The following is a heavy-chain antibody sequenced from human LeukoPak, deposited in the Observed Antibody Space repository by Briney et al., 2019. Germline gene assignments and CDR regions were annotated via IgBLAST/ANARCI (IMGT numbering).Heavy chain of an antibody. CDR2: IIPIFGTA. D-gene: IGHD6-13*01. CDR3: AIDNYRGYSSSWYDNYFQH. J-gene: IGHJ1*01. V-gene: IGHV1-69*13. CDR1: GGTFSSYA. Sequence: SVKVSFKASGGTFSSYAISWVRQAPGQGLEWMGGIIPIFGTANYAQKFQGRVTITADESTSTAYMELSSLRSEDTAVYYCAIDNYRGYSSSWYDNYFQHWGQGTLVTVSS.